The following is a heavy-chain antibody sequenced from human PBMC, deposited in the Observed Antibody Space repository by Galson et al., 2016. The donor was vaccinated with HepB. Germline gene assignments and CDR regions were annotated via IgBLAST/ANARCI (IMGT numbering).Heavy chain of an antibody. CDR3: VIGRASV. CDR1: GFTFSDSW. J-gene: IGHJ6*02. Sequence: SLRLSCAASGFTFSDSWMSWVRRAPGKGLEWVANINKDGRVKYYVDSMKGRFTISRDNAKNSRYMQMNSMRVDDTAVYYCVIGRASVWGQGTTATVSS. D-gene: IGHD3-16*01. CDR2: INKDGRVK. V-gene: IGHV3-7*03.